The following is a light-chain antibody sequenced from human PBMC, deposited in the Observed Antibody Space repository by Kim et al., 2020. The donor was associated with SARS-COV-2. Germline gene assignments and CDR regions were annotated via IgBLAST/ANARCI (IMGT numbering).Light chain of an antibody. J-gene: IGLJ3*02. V-gene: IGLV3-21*04. CDR3: QVWNNSSDQGV. Sequence: SYELTQPPSVSVAPGKPARITCGGNNIGSKSVHWYQQKPGQAPVLVIYYDSDRPSGIPERFSGSNSGNTATLTISRVEAGDEADYYCQVWNNSSDQGVFGGGTQLTVL. CDR1: NIGSKS. CDR2: YDS.